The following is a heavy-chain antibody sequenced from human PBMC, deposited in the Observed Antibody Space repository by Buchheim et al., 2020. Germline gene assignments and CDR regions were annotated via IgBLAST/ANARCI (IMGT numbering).Heavy chain of an antibody. CDR3: ARSYRRGVDS. Sequence: QVQLQQSGPGLVKPSQTLSLTCAISGDSVYSNTASWNWIRQSPSRGLEWLGRTYYRSKWSNDYAVSVRRRIPIKPDSLNTPFSLQLHSVTPEDTAVYYCARSYRRGVDSWGQGTL. J-gene: IGHJ5*01. CDR2: TYYRSKWSN. D-gene: IGHD3-10*01. CDR1: GDSVYSNTAS. V-gene: IGHV6-1*01.